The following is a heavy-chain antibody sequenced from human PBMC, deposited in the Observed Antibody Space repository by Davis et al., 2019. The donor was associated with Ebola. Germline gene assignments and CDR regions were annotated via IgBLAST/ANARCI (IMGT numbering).Heavy chain of an antibody. CDR3: ARRADG. CDR1: GFTFSSHW. V-gene: IGHV3-7*01. Sequence: GGSLRLSCAASGFTFSSHWMSWVRQAPGKGLEWVANIKQDGSEKYYVDSVKGRFTISRDNAKNSLYLQMNSLRAEETAVYYCARRADGWGQGTLVTVSS. CDR2: IKQDGSEK. J-gene: IGHJ4*02.